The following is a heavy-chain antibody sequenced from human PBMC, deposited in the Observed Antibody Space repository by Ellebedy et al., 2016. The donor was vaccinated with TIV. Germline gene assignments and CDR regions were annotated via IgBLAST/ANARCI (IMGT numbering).Heavy chain of an antibody. D-gene: IGHD6-13*01. Sequence: ASVKVSCXASGYTFTSYGISWVRQAPGQGLEWMGWISAYNGNTNYAQKFQGRVTMTEDTSTDTAYMELSSLRSEDTAVYYCATGFLMVSYSSSWDAFDIWGQGTMVTVSS. V-gene: IGHV1-18*01. J-gene: IGHJ3*02. CDR1: GYTFTSYG. CDR3: ATGFLMVSYSSSWDAFDI. CDR2: ISAYNGNT.